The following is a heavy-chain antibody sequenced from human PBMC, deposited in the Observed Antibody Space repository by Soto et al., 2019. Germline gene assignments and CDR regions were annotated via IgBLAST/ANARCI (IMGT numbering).Heavy chain of an antibody. J-gene: IGHJ4*02. CDR2: ISGSGGST. V-gene: IGHV3-23*01. Sequence: QSGGSLRLSCAASGFTFSSYAMSWVRQAPGKGLEWVSAISGSGGSTYYADSVKGRFTISRDNSKNTLYLQMNSLRAEDTAVYYCAKDFRVVVVPAAPFDYWGQGTLVTVSS. CDR3: AKDFRVVVVPAAPFDY. CDR1: GFTFSSYA. D-gene: IGHD2-2*01.